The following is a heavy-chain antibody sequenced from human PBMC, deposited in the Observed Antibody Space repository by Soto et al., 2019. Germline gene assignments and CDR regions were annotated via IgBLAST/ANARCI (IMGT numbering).Heavy chain of an antibody. J-gene: IGHJ6*02. CDR1: GGTFSSYA. D-gene: IGHD3-10*01. CDR2: IIPIFGTA. Sequence: SVKVSFKASGGTFSSYAVSWVRQAPGQGLEWMGGIIPIFGTANYAQKFQGRVTITADESTSTAYMELSRLRSEDTAVYYCAREKPSTFYGSGGKFGMDVWGQGTTVTVSS. CDR3: AREKPSTFYGSGGKFGMDV. V-gene: IGHV1-69*13.